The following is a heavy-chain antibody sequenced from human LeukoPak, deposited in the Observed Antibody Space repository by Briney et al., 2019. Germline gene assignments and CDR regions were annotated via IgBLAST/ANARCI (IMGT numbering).Heavy chain of an antibody. Sequence: SQTLSLTCTVSGGSISSSSYYWGSIRQPPGKGLEWIGSIYYSGSTYYNPSLNSRVTISVDTTKNQFSLKLSSVTAADTAVYYCARHCDFTIPYDYWGQGTLVSVSS. J-gene: IGHJ4*02. V-gene: IGHV4-39*01. CDR3: ARHCDFTIPYDY. CDR2: IYYSGST. D-gene: IGHD3-3*01. CDR1: GGSISSSSYY.